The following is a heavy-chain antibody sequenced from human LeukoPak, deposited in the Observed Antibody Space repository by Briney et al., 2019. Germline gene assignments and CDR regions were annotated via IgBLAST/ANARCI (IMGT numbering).Heavy chain of an antibody. CDR2: IYYSGST. J-gene: IGHJ5*02. CDR1: GGSISSSSYY. D-gene: IGHD2-2*01. Sequence: PSETLSLTCTVSGGSISSSSYYWGWIRQPPGKGLEWIGSIYYSGSTYYNPSLKSRITISVDTSKNQFSLKLSSVTAADTAVYYCARDGMRVPAALFRGHYWFDPWGQGTLVTVSS. V-gene: IGHV4-39*07. CDR3: ARDGMRVPAALFRGHYWFDP.